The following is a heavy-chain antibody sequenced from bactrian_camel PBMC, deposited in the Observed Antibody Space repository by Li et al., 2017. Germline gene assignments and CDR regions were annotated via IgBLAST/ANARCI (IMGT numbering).Heavy chain of an antibody. V-gene: IGHV3S61*01. CDR2: LPNDGRIA. CDR1: AYTPANVR. D-gene: IGHD6*01. CDR3: AEGRGSRGEHCYSLNY. Sequence: QVQLVESGGGSVQPGGSLRLSCAFDAYTPANVRMAWFRQSPGAKREGVARLPNDGRIASYSDSVRGRFTISQDNAKNTVYLQMNNPQPEDTAMYYCAEGRGSRGEHCYSLNYWGQGTQVTVS. J-gene: IGHJ4*01.